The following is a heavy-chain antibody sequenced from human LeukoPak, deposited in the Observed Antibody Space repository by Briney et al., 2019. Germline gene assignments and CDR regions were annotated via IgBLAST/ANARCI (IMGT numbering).Heavy chain of an antibody. D-gene: IGHD3-3*01. CDR1: GGTFSSYA. CDR2: IIPILGTA. CDR3: ARGVGGTIFGVVIPYFDY. J-gene: IGHJ4*02. Sequence: SVKVSCKASGGTFSSYAISWVRQAPGQGLEWMGGIIPILGTANYAQKFQGRVTITTDESTSTAYMELSSLRSEDTAVYYCARGVGGTIFGVVIPYFDYWGQGTLVTVSS. V-gene: IGHV1-69*05.